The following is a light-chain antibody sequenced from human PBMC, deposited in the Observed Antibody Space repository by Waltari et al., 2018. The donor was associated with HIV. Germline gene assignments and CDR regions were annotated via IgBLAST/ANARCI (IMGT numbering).Light chain of an antibody. V-gene: IGKV1-33*01. CDR2: DAS. CDR1: HDISNY. CDR3: QQFDNLPIT. J-gene: IGKJ5*01. Sequence: DIQMTQSPSSLSASVGDRVTITCQASHDISNYLNWYQQKPGKAPKLLIYDASNLETGVPSRFSGSGSGTDFTFTISSLQPGDIATYFCQQFDNLPITFGQGTRLDIK.